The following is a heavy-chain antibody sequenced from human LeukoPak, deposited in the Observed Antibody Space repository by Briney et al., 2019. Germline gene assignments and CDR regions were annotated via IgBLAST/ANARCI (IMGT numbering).Heavy chain of an antibody. CDR1: GYTFTNYG. J-gene: IGHJ4*02. V-gene: IGHV1-18*01. Sequence: GASVKVSCKASGYTFTNYGISWVRQAPGQGLEWMGWISAYNGNTNYAQKLQGRVTMATDTSTSTAYMELRSLRFDDTAMYYCARVGSTGWYPPHYWGQGTLVTVSS. D-gene: IGHD6-13*01. CDR2: ISAYNGNT. CDR3: ARVGSTGWYPPHY.